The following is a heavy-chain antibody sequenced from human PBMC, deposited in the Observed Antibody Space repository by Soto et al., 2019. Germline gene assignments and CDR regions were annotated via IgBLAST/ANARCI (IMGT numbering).Heavy chain of an antibody. J-gene: IGHJ3*02. D-gene: IGHD6-19*01. CDR1: GFTFSSYS. V-gene: IGHV3-21*01. CDR3: ARDRAQTIAVAGPAAFDI. Sequence: GGSLRPSCAASGFTFSSYSMNWVRQAPGKGLEWVSSISSSSSYIYYADSVKGRFTNSRDNAKNSLYLQMNSLRAEDTAVYYCARDRAQTIAVAGPAAFDIWGQGTMVTVSS. CDR2: ISSSSSYI.